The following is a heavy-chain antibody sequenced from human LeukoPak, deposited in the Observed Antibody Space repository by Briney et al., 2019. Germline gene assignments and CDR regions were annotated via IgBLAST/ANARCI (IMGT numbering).Heavy chain of an antibody. V-gene: IGHV4-39*07. J-gene: IGHJ6*02. CDR1: GDSMNTIRYY. D-gene: IGHD4-23*01. CDR3: ARDNSPWYGMDV. CDR2: IYYDGST. Sequence: PSETLSLTCTVSGDSMNTIRYYWVWIRQPPGKGLEWIGSIYYDGSTHYNPSLKSRVTISVDTSKNQFSLKLSSVTAADTAVYYCARDNSPWYGMDVWGQGTTVTVSS.